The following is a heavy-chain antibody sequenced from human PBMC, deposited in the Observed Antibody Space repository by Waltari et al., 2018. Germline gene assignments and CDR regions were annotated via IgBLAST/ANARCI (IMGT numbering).Heavy chain of an antibody. CDR1: EFTFSSYA. CDR3: ARDYCDRSNCHGMDV. J-gene: IGHJ6*02. D-gene: IGHD3-22*01. Sequence: QVQLVESGGGVVQPGRSLRLSCAASEFTFSSYAMHWVRQAPGKVLEWVAVISYNGRNIYYVDSVKGRFTISRDNSKKTLYMQMNSLRVEDTAVYYCARDYCDRSNCHGMDVWGQGTTVTVSS. CDR2: ISYNGRNI. V-gene: IGHV3-30*04.